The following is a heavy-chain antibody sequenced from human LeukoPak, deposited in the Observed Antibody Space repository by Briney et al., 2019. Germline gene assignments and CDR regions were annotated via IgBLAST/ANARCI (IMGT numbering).Heavy chain of an antibody. Sequence: QTGGSLRLSCAASGFTFSSYEMNWVRLAPGKGLEWVSYISSSGSTRYYTDSVKGRFIISRDNAKNSLYLQMNSLRAEDTAVYYCASEKWDGFDIWGQGIIASVSS. V-gene: IGHV3-48*03. CDR2: ISSSGSTR. CDR1: GFTFSSYE. J-gene: IGHJ3*02. CDR3: ASEKWDGFDI. D-gene: IGHD1-26*01.